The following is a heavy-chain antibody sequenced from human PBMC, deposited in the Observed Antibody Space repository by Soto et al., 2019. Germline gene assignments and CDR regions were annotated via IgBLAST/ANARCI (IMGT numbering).Heavy chain of an antibody. J-gene: IGHJ4*02. D-gene: IGHD5-18*01. CDR1: GFTFGDYA. V-gene: IGHV3-49*03. CDR3: TRLDWRDTAMVDY. Sequence: GGSLRLSCTASGFTFGDYAMSWFRQAPGKGLEWVGFIRSKAYGGTTEYAASVKGRFTISRDDSKSIAYLQMNSLKTEDTAVYYCTRLDWRDTAMVDYWGQGTLVTVSS. CDR2: IRSKAYGGTT.